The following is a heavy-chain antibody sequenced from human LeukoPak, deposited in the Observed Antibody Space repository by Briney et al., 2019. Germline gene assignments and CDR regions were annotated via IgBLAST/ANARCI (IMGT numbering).Heavy chain of an antibody. D-gene: IGHD6-19*01. CDR2: INPSGGST. CDR3: ARDRSSGWGLFDY. CDR1: GYTFTSYY. Sequence: ASVKVSCKASGYTFTSYYMHWVRQSPGQGLEWMGIINPSGGSTSYAQTFQGRVTMTRDTSTSTVYMELSSLRSEDTAVYYCARDRSSGWGLFDYWGQGTLVTVSS. J-gene: IGHJ4*02. V-gene: IGHV1-46*01.